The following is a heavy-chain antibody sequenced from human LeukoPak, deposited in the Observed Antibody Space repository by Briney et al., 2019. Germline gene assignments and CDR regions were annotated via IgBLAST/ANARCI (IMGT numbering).Heavy chain of an antibody. CDR1: GFTFSSYV. CDR3: AKSLSLWFGESSYYFDY. D-gene: IGHD3-10*01. J-gene: IGHJ4*02. V-gene: IGHV3-30*18. CDR2: ISYDGSNK. Sequence: GRSLRLSCAASGFTFSSYVMHWVRQAPGKGLEWVAVISYDGSNKYYADSVKGRFTISRDNSKNTLYLQMNSLRAEDTAVYYCAKSLSLWFGESSYYFDYWGQGILVTVSS.